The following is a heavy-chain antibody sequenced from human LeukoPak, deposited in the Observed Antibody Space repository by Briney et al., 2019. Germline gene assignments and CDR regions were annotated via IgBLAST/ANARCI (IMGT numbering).Heavy chain of an antibody. CDR2: ISSSGSTI. V-gene: IGHV3-48*03. CDR3: AREKASTTGTTDYDY. J-gene: IGHJ4*02. Sequence: PGGSLRLSCAASGFTFSIYEMNWVRQAPGKGLKWVSYISSSGSTILYADSVKGRFSISRDNAKNSLFLQMNSLRAGDTAVYYCAREKASTTGTTDYDYWGQGTLVTVSS. CDR1: GFTFSIYE. D-gene: IGHD1-1*01.